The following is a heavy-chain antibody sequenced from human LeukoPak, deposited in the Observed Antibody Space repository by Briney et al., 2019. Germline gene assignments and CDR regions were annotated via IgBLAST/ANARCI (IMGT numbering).Heavy chain of an antibody. D-gene: IGHD2-8*01. J-gene: IGHJ4*02. CDR3: AKELYGNPSGY. CDR1: GFTFSSSA. V-gene: IGHV3-23*01. CDR2: ISASGGST. Sequence: GGSLRLSCAASGFTFSSSAMSWVRQVPGKGREWVTGISASGGSTSYADSVRGRFTISRDNSKNTLYVQMNSLRAGDTALYYCAKELYGNPSGYWGQGTRVTVSS.